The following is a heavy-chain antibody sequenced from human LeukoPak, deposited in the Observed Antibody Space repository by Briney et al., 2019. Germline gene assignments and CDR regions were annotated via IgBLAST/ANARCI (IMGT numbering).Heavy chain of an antibody. Sequence: SETLSLTCTVSGGSISSYYWSWIRQPAGKGLEWIGRIYTSGSTNYNPSLKSRVTMSVDTSKNQFSLKLSSVTAADTAVYYCARDASTELSYYYYGMDVWGQGTTVTVSS. J-gene: IGHJ6*02. V-gene: IGHV4-4*07. D-gene: IGHD3-16*02. CDR2: IYTSGST. CDR3: ARDASTELSYYYYGMDV. CDR1: GGSISSYY.